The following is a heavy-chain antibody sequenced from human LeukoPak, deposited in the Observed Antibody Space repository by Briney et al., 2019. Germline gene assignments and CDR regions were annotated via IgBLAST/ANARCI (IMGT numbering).Heavy chain of an antibody. CDR1: GGSFSGYY. CDR2: INHSGST. V-gene: IGHV4-34*01. D-gene: IGHD1-26*01. CDR3: ARWAVGATFDY. J-gene: IGHJ4*02. Sequence: SETLTLTCAVYGGSFSGYYWNWMRQPPGKGLEWIGEINHSGSTNYNPSLKSRVTISVDTSKNQFSLKLSSVTAADTAVYYYARWAVGATFDYWGQGTLVTVSS.